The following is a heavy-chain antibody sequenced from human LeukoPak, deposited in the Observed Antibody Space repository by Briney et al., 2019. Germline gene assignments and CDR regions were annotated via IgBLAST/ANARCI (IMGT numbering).Heavy chain of an antibody. Sequence: SETLSLTCAVSGGPISSYYWSWIRQPPGKGLEWIGYIYYTGKTNYSPSLKSRVTISVDTSKNQFSLKLSSVTAADTAVYYCARGYYYDNSGPDYWGQGTLVTVSS. J-gene: IGHJ4*02. CDR2: IYYTGKT. V-gene: IGHV4-59*01. D-gene: IGHD3-22*01. CDR1: GGPISSYY. CDR3: ARGYYYDNSGPDY.